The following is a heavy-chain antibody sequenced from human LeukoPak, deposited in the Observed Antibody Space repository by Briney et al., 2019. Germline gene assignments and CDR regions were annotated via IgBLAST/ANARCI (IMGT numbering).Heavy chain of an antibody. V-gene: IGHV1-2*02. CDR1: GYTFTGYY. J-gene: IGHJ2*01. Sequence: ASVKVSCKASGYTFTGYYMHWVRQAPGQGLEWMGWINPNSGGTNYAQKFQGRVTMTRDTSISTAYMELSRLRSDDTAVYYCAGSGRRGYCSSTSCYSWYFDLWGRGTLVTVSS. CDR3: AGSGRRGYCSSTSCYSWYFDL. D-gene: IGHD2-2*02. CDR2: INPNSGGT.